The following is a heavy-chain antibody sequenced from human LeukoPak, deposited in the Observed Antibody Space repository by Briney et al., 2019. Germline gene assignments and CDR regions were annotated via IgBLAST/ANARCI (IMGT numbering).Heavy chain of an antibody. V-gene: IGHV3-23*01. CDR1: GFTFNSYG. CDR3: AKLDFYVSGSYSRSHDF. CDR2: IGGSSDST. D-gene: IGHD3-10*01. J-gene: IGHJ4*02. Sequence: GGSLRLSCAASGFTFNSYGMTWVRQAPGKGLEWVSAIGGSSDSTYYADSVKGRFTISRDNSKNTLYVQMNSLRADDTAIYYCAKLDFYVSGSYSRSHDFWGQGTLVIVSS.